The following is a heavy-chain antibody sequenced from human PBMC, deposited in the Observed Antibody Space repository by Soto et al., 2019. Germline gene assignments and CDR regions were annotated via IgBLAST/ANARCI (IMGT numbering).Heavy chain of an antibody. V-gene: IGHV3-48*03. CDR1: GFTFNTYH. D-gene: IGHD4-17*01. CDR3: ARDGTTETTNYHYAMDV. Sequence: EVQLVESGGGLVQPGGSLILSCAASGFTFNTYHMNWVRQAPGKGLEWVSYIHSGGSRIYYADSVKGRFTISRDNSKNSLFLQMNSLRAGDTAVYYCARDGTTETTNYHYAMDVWGQGTTVTVSS. CDR2: IHSGGSRI. J-gene: IGHJ6*02.